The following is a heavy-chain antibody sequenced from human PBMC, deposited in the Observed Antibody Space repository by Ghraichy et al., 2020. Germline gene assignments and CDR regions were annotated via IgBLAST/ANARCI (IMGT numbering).Heavy chain of an antibody. CDR1: GGSISSSSYY. J-gene: IGHJ5*02. CDR2: IYYSGST. CDR3: ARARVTMVRGVIIVNWFDP. D-gene: IGHD3-10*01. V-gene: IGHV4-39*07. Sequence: SETLSLTCTVSGGSISSSSYYWGWIRQPPRKGLEWIGSIYYSGSTYYNPSLKSRVTISVDTSKNQFSLKLSSVTAADTAVYYCARARVTMVRGVIIVNWFDPWGQGTLVTVSS.